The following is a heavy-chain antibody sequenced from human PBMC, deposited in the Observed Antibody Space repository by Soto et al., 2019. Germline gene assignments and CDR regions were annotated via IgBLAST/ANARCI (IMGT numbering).Heavy chain of an antibody. D-gene: IGHD3-10*01. CDR3: ARRWSGTGY. Sequence: LSLTCTMDRGYIGNYYWNWIRQTPGKGLEWIGYVHYSGTTSYNPSLKSRVTISLDTSKNQFSLKLNSVTAADTAVYYCARRWSGTGYWGQGTLVTVSS. V-gene: IGHV4-59*12. CDR2: VHYSGTT. J-gene: IGHJ4*02. CDR1: RGYIGNYY.